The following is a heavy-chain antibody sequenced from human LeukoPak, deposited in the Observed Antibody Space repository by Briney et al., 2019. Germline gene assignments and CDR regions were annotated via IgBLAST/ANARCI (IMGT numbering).Heavy chain of an antibody. J-gene: IGHJ4*02. Sequence: GGSLRLSCAASGFSFRSYWMHWVRQAPGKGLVWVSRINTDGTNTGYADSVKGRFTISRDNAKNSLYLQMNSLRAEDTAVYYCAREGGEGFDYWGQGTLVTVSS. CDR1: GFSFRSYW. V-gene: IGHV3-74*01. CDR3: AREGGEGFDY. D-gene: IGHD3-16*01. CDR2: INTDGTNT.